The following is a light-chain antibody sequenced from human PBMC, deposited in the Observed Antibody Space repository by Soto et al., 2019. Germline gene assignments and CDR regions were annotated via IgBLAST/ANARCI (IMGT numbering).Light chain of an antibody. CDR2: LGS. J-gene: IGKJ3*01. Sequence: EIVMTQSPLSLPVSPGEPASISCRSSQSLLHSDGYNYLDWYLQKPGQSPQLLVYLGSNRNSGVPDRFSGSGSGTDFTPKISTVEAEDVGVYYCMQALQSPVTFGPGTKVDIK. V-gene: IGKV2-28*01. CDR1: QSLLHSDGYNY. CDR3: MQALQSPVT.